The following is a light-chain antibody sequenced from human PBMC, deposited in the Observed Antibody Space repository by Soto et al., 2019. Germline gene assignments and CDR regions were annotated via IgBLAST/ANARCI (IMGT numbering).Light chain of an antibody. V-gene: IGKV4-1*01. J-gene: IGKJ1*01. CDR1: QSVLYSSNNKNY. CDR3: QQYSSTWT. Sequence: DIVMTQSPDSLAVSLGERATINCKSSQSVLYSSNNKNYLAWYQQKPGQPPKLLIYWASTRESGVPDRFSGSGSGTDFTLTISSRQAEDVAVYYCQQYSSTWTFGQGNKVEIK. CDR2: WAS.